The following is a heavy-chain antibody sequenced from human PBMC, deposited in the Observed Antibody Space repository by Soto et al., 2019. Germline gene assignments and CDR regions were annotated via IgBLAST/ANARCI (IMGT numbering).Heavy chain of an antibody. Sequence: ASVKVSCKASGGTFSSYAISWVRQAPGQGLEWMGGIIPIFGTANYAQKFQGRVTITADESTSTAYMELSSLRSEDTAVYYCASGRGLLWFGEFYYGMDVWGQGTTVTVSS. CDR2: IIPIFGTA. J-gene: IGHJ6*02. V-gene: IGHV1-69*13. CDR3: ASGRGLLWFGEFYYGMDV. CDR1: GGTFSSYA. D-gene: IGHD3-10*01.